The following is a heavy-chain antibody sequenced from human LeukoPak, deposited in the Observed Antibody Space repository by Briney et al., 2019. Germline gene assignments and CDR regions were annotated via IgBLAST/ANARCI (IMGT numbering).Heavy chain of an antibody. J-gene: IGHJ6*02. D-gene: IGHD3-16*01. CDR3: AKGLHGGVGYGVDV. CDR1: GFAFSNYA. CDR2: ISGTGGRT. Sequence: GGSLRLSCTASGFAFSNYAMTWVRQAPGKGLEWVSSISGTGGRTYSADSVKGRFTISRDNSKNTLYLQMKNLRVEHTAVYYCAKGLHGGVGYGVDVWGQGTTVSVSS. V-gene: IGHV3-23*01.